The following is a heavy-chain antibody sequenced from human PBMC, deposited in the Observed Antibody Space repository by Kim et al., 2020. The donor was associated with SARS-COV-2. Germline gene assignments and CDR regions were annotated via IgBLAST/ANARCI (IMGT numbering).Heavy chain of an antibody. CDR3: ARDGGATPYYYYGMDV. D-gene: IGHD1-26*01. J-gene: IGHJ6*02. Sequence: ASVKVSCKASGYTFTGYYMHWVRQAPGQGLEWMGWINPNSGGTNYAQKFQGRVTMTRDTSISTAYMELSRLRSDDTAVYYCARDGGATPYYYYGMDVWGQGTTVTVSS. CDR1: GYTFTGYY. V-gene: IGHV1-2*02. CDR2: INPNSGGT.